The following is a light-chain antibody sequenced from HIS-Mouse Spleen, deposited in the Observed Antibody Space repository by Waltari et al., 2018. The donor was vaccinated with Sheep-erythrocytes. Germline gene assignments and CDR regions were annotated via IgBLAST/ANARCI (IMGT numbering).Light chain of an antibody. CDR2: YVS. Sequence: QSALTQPRSVSWSPGQSVTISCTGPSSDVGGYNYVSWYQQHPGKAPKLISDYVSKRPSGVPDLSSASKSGNTASLTISRIQAAYEADYYCCSYAGSYNHVFATGTKVTVL. CDR1: SSDVGGYNY. J-gene: IGLJ1*01. V-gene: IGLV2-11*01. CDR3: CSYAGSYNHV.